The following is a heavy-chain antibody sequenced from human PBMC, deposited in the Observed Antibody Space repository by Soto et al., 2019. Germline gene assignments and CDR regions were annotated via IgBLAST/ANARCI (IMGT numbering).Heavy chain of an antibody. CDR3: AREFPYYESSDSYFDY. Sequence: TLSLTCAISGDSVSGNSAAWNWIRQSPSRGLEWLGRTYYRSKWYNDYAVSVKSRITVTPDTSKNQFPLHLNSVTPEDTAVYHCAREFPYYESSDSYFDYWGQGALVTVSS. V-gene: IGHV6-1*01. D-gene: IGHD3-16*01. CDR1: GDSVSGNSAA. J-gene: IGHJ4*02. CDR2: TYYRSKWYN.